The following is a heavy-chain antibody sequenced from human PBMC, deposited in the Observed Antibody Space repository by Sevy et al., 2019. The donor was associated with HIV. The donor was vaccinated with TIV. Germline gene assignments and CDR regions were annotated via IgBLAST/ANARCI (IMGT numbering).Heavy chain of an antibody. CDR2: ISVYTGHT. V-gene: IGHV1-18*01. CDR1: GYTFTNYG. D-gene: IGHD2-2*01. CDR3: ARSVRYCSNNRCFELGVVDY. Sequence: ASVKVSCKASGYTFTNYGISWVRQAPGQGLEWMGWISVYTGHTNHSQNFQGRITMTTDTSTNTAYMDLRSLRSDDTALYYCARSVRYCSNNRCFELGVVDYWGQGTLVTVSS. J-gene: IGHJ4*02.